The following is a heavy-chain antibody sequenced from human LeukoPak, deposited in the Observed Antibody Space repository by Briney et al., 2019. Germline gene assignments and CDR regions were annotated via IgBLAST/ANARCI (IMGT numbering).Heavy chain of an antibody. CDR2: IHYSGYT. V-gene: IGHV4-31*03. J-gene: IGHJ4*02. D-gene: IGHD4-23*01. CDR3: ARQIGAGRWSFDY. Sequence: SETLSLTCTVSGGSISSGGYYWGWIRQHPGKGLEWIVYIHYSGYTYYSPSLKSRLTISVDTSKNQFSLRLRSVTAADTAVYYCARQIGAGRWSFDYWGQGTLVTVSS. CDR1: GGSISSGGYY.